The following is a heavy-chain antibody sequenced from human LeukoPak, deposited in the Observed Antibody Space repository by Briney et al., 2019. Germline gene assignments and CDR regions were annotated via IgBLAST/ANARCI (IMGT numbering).Heavy chain of an antibody. J-gene: IGHJ3*02. CDR2: IYYNGRI. CDR3: ARAETIFGVVDAFDI. CDR1: GGSISNGGYY. Sequence: SETLSLTCTVSGGSISNGGYYWSWIRQHPGKGLEWIGYIYYNGRINYNPSLKSRIAISVDTSKNQFSLKLSSVTAADTAVYYCARAETIFGVVDAFDIWGQGTMVTVSS. V-gene: IGHV4-31*03. D-gene: IGHD3-3*01.